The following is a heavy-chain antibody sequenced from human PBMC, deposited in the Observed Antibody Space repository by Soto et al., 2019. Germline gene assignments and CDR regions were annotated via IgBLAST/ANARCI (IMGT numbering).Heavy chain of an antibody. Sequence: QVQLQESGPGLVKPSQTLSLTCTVSGGSISSGGYYWSWIRQHPGKGLEWIGYIYYSGSTSYNPSLKSRVTISVDTSKVRFSLKLGSVTAADTAVYYCAWVQNNEPQVVLSPPNWFDPWGQGTLVTVSS. CDR3: AWVQNNEPQVVLSPPNWFDP. CDR2: IYYSGST. J-gene: IGHJ5*02. CDR1: GGSISSGGYY. D-gene: IGHD6-13*01. V-gene: IGHV4-31*03.